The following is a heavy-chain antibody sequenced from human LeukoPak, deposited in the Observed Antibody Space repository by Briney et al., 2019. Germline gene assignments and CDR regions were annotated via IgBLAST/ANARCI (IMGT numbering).Heavy chain of an antibody. V-gene: IGHV3-74*01. CDR3: ARGQLVYYYGMDV. CDR1: GFTFSSYW. J-gene: IGHJ6*02. D-gene: IGHD1-1*01. Sequence: GVSLRLSCAASGFTFSSYWMHWVRQAPGKGLVWVSRINSDGSSTSYADSVKGRFTISRDNAKNTLYLQMNSLRAEDTAVYYCARGQLVYYYGMDVWGQGTTVTVSS. CDR2: INSDGSST.